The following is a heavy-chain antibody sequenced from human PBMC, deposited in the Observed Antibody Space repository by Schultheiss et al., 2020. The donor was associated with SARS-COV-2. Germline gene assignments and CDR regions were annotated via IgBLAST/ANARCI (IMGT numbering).Heavy chain of an antibody. D-gene: IGHD3-16*01. CDR3: ARRGATFFAFDI. CDR1: GGSISSGGYY. V-gene: IGHV4-61*08. CDR2: IYNSGTT. Sequence: SETLSLTCTVSGGSISSGGYYWSWIRQPPGRELEWFGYIYNSGTTHYNPSLKSRVTMSVDTSKNQFSLKVTSVTGADTAVYYCARRGATFFAFDIWGQGTMVTVSS. J-gene: IGHJ3*02.